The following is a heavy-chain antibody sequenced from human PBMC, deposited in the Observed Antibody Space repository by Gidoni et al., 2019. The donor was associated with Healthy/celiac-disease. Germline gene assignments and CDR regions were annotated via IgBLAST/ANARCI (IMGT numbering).Heavy chain of an antibody. D-gene: IGHD4-17*01. Sequence: QLQLQESGPGLVKPSETLSLTCTVSGGPISSSSYYWGWIRQPPGKGLEWIGSIYYSGSTYYNPSLKSRVTISVDTSKNQFSLKLSSVTAADTAVYYCARNTDYGGDDYWGQGTLVTVSS. CDR3: ARNTDYGGDDY. CDR1: GGPISSSSYY. CDR2: IYYSGST. J-gene: IGHJ4*02. V-gene: IGHV4-39*01.